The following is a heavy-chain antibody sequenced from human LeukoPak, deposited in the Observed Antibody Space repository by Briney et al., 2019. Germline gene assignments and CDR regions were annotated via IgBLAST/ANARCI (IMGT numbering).Heavy chain of an antibody. CDR3: AREFGVVIPFAY. V-gene: IGHV4-39*02. D-gene: IGHD3-3*01. CDR1: GGSISSSSYY. J-gene: IGHJ4*01. Sequence: PSETLSLTCTVSGGSISSSSYYWGWIRQPPGKGLGWIGCNYYSGSTYYNPSLKSRVTISVDTPKNQFSLKLSSVTAADTAVYYCAREFGVVIPFAYWGQGTLVTDSS. CDR2: NYYSGST.